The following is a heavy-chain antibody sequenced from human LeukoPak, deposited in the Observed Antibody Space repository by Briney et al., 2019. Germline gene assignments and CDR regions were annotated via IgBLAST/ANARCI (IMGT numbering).Heavy chain of an antibody. V-gene: IGHV1-2*02. CDR3: AREAGSSRTYYFDY. D-gene: IGHD6-6*01. CDR2: INPNSGGT. J-gene: IGHJ4*02. Sequence: ASVKVSCKASGYTYTGYNMHWVRQAPGQGLEWMGWINPNSGGTNYAQKFQGRVTMTRDTSISTAYMELSRLRSDDTAVYYCAREAGSSRTYYFDYWGQGTLVTVSS. CDR1: GYTYTGYN.